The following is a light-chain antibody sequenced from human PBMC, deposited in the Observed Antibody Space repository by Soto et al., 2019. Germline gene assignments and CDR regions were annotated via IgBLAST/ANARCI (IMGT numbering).Light chain of an antibody. V-gene: IGKV1-8*01. CDR2: AAS. CDR1: QSISNY. CDR3: QQYYSYPPIT. Sequence: AIRMTQSPSSFSASTGDRVTITCRASQSISNYLAWYQQKPGKAPKLLIYAASTLQSGVPSRFSGSGSGTDFTLTISCLQSEDFATYYCQQYYSYPPITFGPGTKVDIK. J-gene: IGKJ3*01.